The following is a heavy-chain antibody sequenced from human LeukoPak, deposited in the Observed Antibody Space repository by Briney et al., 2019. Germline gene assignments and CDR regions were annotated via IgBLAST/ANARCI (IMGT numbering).Heavy chain of an antibody. CDR2: INSDGSST. CDR1: GFTFSSYW. J-gene: IGHJ4*02. D-gene: IGHD5-18*01. Sequence: GGSLRLFCAASGFTFSSYWMHWARQAPGKGLVWVSRINSDGSSTSYADSVKGRFTISRDNAKNTLYLQMNSLRVEDTAVYYCAGGYSYSLCFDYWGQGTLVTVSS. V-gene: IGHV3-74*01. CDR3: AGGYSYSLCFDY.